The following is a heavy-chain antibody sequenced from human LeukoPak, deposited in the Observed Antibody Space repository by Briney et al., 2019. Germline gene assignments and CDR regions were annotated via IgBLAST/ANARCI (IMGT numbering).Heavy chain of an antibody. CDR2: INPNSGGT. V-gene: IGHV1-2*02. J-gene: IGHJ4*02. CDR3: ARDQGFGELLSPFDY. CDR1: GYTFTCYY. Sequence: ASGKVCCKASGYTFTCYYMHWVRQAPGQGLGWRGWINPNSGGTNYAQKFQGRVTMTRDTSISAASVELSRLRSDDTAVYYCARDQGFGELLSPFDYWGQGTLVTVSS. D-gene: IGHD3-10*01.